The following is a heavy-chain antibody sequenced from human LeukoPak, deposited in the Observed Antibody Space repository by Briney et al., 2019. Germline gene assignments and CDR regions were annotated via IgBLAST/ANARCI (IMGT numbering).Heavy chain of an antibody. D-gene: IGHD4-17*01. V-gene: IGHV3-73*01. CDR1: GFTFSGSA. CDR3: TSPANGNPMTTVTP. J-gene: IGHJ4*02. Sequence: GGSLRLSCAAAGFTFSGSAMHWVRQASGKGLGWVGRIRSKANSYATAYAASVKGRFTISRDDSKNTAYLQMNSLKTEDTAVYYCTSPANGNPMTTVTPWGQGTLVTVSS. CDR2: IRSKANSYAT.